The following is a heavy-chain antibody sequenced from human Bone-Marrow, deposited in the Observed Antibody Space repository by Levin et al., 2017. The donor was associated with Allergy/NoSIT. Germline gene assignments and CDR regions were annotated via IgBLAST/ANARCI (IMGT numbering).Heavy chain of an antibody. CDR3: ARGKGRGIAAAGTSRRWFDP. J-gene: IGHJ5*02. CDR1: GGSFSGYY. CDR2: INHSGST. V-gene: IGHV4-34*01. Sequence: SETLSLTCAVYGGSFSGYYWSWIRQPPGKGLEWIGEINHSGSTNYNPSLKSRVTISVDTSKNQFSLKLSSVTAADTAVYYCARGKGRGIAAAGTSRRWFDPWGQGTLVTVSS. D-gene: IGHD6-13*01.